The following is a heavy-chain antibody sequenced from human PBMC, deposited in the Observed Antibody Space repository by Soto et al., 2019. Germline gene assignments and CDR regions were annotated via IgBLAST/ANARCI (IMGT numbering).Heavy chain of an antibody. Sequence: QITLKESGPTLVKPTQTLTLTCTFSGFSLSASGVGVGWIRQPPGKALEWLALIYWDDIKRYSPSLKSRLTITKDTNKNQVVLTMTSMDPVDTAKYYCAHRPDMIVPFDTWGQGTVITVSS. D-gene: IGHD3-22*01. CDR1: GFSLSASGVG. CDR2: IYWDDIK. CDR3: AHRPDMIVPFDT. V-gene: IGHV2-5*02. J-gene: IGHJ3*02.